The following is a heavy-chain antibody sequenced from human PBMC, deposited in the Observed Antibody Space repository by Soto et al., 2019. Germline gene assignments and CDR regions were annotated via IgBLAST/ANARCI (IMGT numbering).Heavy chain of an antibody. CDR3: TKGRDFALGVDCCDY. D-gene: IGHD3-16*01. Sequence: EVQVVESGGGLVQSGRSLTLSCAASGFTFDDYAMHWVRQAPGKGLEWVSGISWNSGSTGYADSVKGRFTISRDNAKNSLYLQMNSLRAEDTALYYCTKGRDFALGVDCCDYWGQGTLVTVSS. CDR2: ISWNSGST. V-gene: IGHV3-9*01. CDR1: GFTFDDYA. J-gene: IGHJ4*02.